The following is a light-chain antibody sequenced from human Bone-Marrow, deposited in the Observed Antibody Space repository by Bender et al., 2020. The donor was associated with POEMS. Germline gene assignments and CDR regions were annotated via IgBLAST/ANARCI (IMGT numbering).Light chain of an antibody. Sequence: QSVLTQFPSVSGSPGQSITISCTGTSSDVGSYNLVSWYQHHPGKAPKLMIYEVSKWPSGVSSRFSGSKSGNTASLTISGLQAVDEADYYCCSYTSSTTLVFGGGTKVTVL. J-gene: IGLJ2*01. CDR1: SSDVGSYNL. V-gene: IGLV2-14*02. CDR3: CSYTSSTTLV. CDR2: EVS.